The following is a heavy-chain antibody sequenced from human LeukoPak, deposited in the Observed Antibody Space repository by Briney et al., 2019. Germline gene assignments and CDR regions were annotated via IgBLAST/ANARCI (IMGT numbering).Heavy chain of an antibody. CDR1: GDSISSSVYY. Sequence: SETLSLTCTVSGDSISSSVYYWGWIRQPPGKGLEWIGSVYYSGSTYYNPSLKSRVTISMDTSKNQFSLMLSSATAADTAVYYCAREGGPYRPLDYSGQGTLVTVSS. CDR2: VYYSGST. V-gene: IGHV4-39*02. J-gene: IGHJ4*02. CDR3: AREGGPYRPLDY.